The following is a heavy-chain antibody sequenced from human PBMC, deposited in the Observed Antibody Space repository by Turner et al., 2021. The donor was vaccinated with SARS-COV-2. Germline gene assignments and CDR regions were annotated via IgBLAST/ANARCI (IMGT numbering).Heavy chain of an antibody. Sequence: EVQLVESGGGLIQPGGSLRRSCSAAGFTVSGNYMSWVWQGPGKGLEWVSVSASGCRTYYADSVKGRFTISMDKSKNTLYLQMNGLRAGDTAVYYCARGGECQLLHYYGMDVWGQGTTVTVSS. D-gene: IGHD2-2*01. J-gene: IGHJ6*02. V-gene: IGHV3-53*01. CDR1: GFTVSGNY. CDR3: ARGGECQLLHYYGMDV. CDR2: SASGCRT.